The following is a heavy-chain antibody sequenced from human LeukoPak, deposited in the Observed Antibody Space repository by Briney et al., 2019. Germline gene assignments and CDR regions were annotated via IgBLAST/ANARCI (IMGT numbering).Heavy chain of an antibody. CDR3: AREGFTIFGVVTDY. J-gene: IGHJ4*02. CDR2: ISYDGSNK. V-gene: IGHV3-30*03. Sequence: GGSLRLSCAASGFTFSSYGIHWVRQAPGKGLEWVAVISYDGSNKYYADSVKGRFTISRDNSKNTLYLQMNSLRAEDTAVYYCAREGFTIFGVVTDYWGQGTLVTVSS. CDR1: GFTFSSYG. D-gene: IGHD3-3*01.